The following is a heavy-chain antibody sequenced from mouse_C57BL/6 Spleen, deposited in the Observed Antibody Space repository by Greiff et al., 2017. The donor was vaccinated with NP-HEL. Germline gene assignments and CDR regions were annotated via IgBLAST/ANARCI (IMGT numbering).Heavy chain of an antibody. Sequence: QVHVKQSGAELVRPGASVKLSCKASGYTFTDYYINWVKQRPGQGLEWIARIYPGSGNTYYNEKFKGKATLTAEKSSSTAYMQLSSLTSEDSAVYFCATLYYDYEGYFDYWGQGTTLTVSS. CDR3: ATLYYDYEGYFDY. V-gene: IGHV1-76*01. J-gene: IGHJ2*01. CDR1: GYTFTDYY. D-gene: IGHD2-4*01. CDR2: IYPGSGNT.